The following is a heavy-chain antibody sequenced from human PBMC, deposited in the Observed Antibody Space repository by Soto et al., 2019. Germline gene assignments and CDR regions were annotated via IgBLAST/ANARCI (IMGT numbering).Heavy chain of an antibody. Sequence: KPSETLSLTCAVYGGSFSGYYWSWIRQPPGKGLEWIGEINHSGSTNYNPSLKSRVTISVDTSKNQFSLRVNSVTAADTALYYCLRVVEAATRQTDFGSWGQGILVTVSS. CDR2: INHSGST. D-gene: IGHD2-15*01. J-gene: IGHJ4*02. CDR3: LRVVEAATRQTDFGS. CDR1: GGSFSGYY. V-gene: IGHV4-34*01.